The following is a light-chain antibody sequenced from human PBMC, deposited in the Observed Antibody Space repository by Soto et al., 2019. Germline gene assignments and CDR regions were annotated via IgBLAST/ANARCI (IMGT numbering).Light chain of an antibody. CDR3: CSYTRSSTLL. CDR1: SSDVGRYNY. V-gene: IGLV2-14*01. Sequence: QSALTQPASVSGSPGQSITISCTGTSSDVGRYNYVSWYQQHPGRAPRLIVYEVINRPAGVSNRFSGSKSGNTASLTISGLHAADEADYYCCSYTRSSTLLFGGGTKLPVL. CDR2: EVI. J-gene: IGLJ2*01.